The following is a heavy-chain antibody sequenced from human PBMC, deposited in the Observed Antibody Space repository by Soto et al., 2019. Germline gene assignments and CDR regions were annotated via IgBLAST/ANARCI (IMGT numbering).Heavy chain of an antibody. CDR1: GFTFSSHA. V-gene: IGHV3-23*01. Sequence: PGGSLRLSCRAAGFTFSSHAMNWVRQAPGKGLEWVSSISGNGGDTYYADSVKGRYTISRDNSKNTLYLQMNSLRAEDTAVYFCAKVVGTTALVGIDDWGQGTLVTVSS. CDR2: ISGNGGDT. D-gene: IGHD1-26*01. CDR3: AKVVGTTALVGIDD. J-gene: IGHJ4*02.